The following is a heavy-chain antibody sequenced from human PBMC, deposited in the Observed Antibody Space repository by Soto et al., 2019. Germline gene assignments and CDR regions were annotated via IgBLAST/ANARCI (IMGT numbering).Heavy chain of an antibody. D-gene: IGHD6-6*01. V-gene: IGHV4-34*01. CDR2: INHSGST. Sequence: SLTCAVYGGSFSGYYWSWIRQPPGKGLEWIGEINHSGSTNYNPSLKSRVTISVDTSKNQFSLKLSSVTAADTAVYYCAIGHDYSSSSSYFDYWGQGTLVTVSS. CDR1: GGSFSGYY. J-gene: IGHJ4*02. CDR3: AIGHDYSSSSSYFDY.